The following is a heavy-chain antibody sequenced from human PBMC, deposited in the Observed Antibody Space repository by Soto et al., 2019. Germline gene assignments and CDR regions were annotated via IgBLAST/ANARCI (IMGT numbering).Heavy chain of an antibody. CDR3: ETHSSSHLKSFYNGMDV. CDR1: GLTLRSNC. CDR2: LYDAVST. V-gene: IGHV3-53*01. D-gene: IGHD6-13*01. Sequence: ASLSLSCPASGLTLRSNCTSWVRQAAGNWREWVAFLYDAVSTYAADSVKGRFTITRADSKNTMYLQMNSLRVEATAMYYCETHSSSHLKSFYNGMDVWGQGTTVTVSS. J-gene: IGHJ6*02.